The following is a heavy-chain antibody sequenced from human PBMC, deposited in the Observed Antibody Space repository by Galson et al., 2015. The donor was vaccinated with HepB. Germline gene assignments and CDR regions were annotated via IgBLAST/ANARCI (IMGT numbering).Heavy chain of an antibody. CDR3: AKGEWGRIAVSGRGPLDL. J-gene: IGHJ4*02. CDR2: LSGSGGST. CDR1: GFTFNTYA. D-gene: IGHD6-19*01. V-gene: IGHV3-23*01. Sequence: SLRLSCAASGFTFNTYAMAWVRQAPGKGLEWVSGLSGSGGSTYYADSVKGRFTIFRDNSQKTLYLQMNSLRAEDTALYYCAKGEWGRIAVSGRGPLDLWGQGPLVTVSS.